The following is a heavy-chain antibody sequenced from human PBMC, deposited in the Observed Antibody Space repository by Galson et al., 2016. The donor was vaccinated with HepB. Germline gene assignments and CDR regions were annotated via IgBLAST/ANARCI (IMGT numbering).Heavy chain of an antibody. J-gene: IGHJ5*02. CDR3: ARDLGYCSGGSCYNWFDP. V-gene: IGHV1-46*03. Sequence: SVKVSCKASGYTFTDYYIHWVRQAPGHGLEWVGIINPSGGSTSYAQKFQGRVTMTRDTSTSTVYMELSSLRSEDTAVYYCARDLGYCSGGSCYNWFDPWGQGSLVTVSS. CDR2: INPSGGST. D-gene: IGHD2-15*01. CDR1: GYTFTDYY.